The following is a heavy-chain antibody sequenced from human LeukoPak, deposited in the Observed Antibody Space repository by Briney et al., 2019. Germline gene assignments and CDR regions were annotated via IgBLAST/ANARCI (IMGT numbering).Heavy chain of an antibody. D-gene: IGHD2-2*01. Sequence: ASVKVSCKASGYTFTSYYMHWVRQAPGQGLEWMGIINPSGGSTNYAQKFQGRVTITADESTSTAYMELSSLRSEDTAVYYCARDGGIVVVPATKFYYYYGMDVWGQGTTVTVSS. CDR3: ARDGGIVVVPATKFYYYYGMDV. CDR1: GYTFTSYY. V-gene: IGHV1-46*01. J-gene: IGHJ6*02. CDR2: INPSGGST.